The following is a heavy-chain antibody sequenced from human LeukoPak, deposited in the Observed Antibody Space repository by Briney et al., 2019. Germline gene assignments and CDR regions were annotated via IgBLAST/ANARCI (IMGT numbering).Heavy chain of an antibody. D-gene: IGHD4/OR15-4a*01. Sequence: SVKVSCKASGGTLSSYAISWVRQAPGQGLEWMGRIIPILGIANYAQKFQGRVTITADKSTSTAYMELSSLRSEDTAVYYCAREEVPTDAFDIWGQGTMVTVSS. CDR2: IIPILGIA. CDR3: AREEVPTDAFDI. J-gene: IGHJ3*02. V-gene: IGHV1-69*04. CDR1: GGTLSSYA.